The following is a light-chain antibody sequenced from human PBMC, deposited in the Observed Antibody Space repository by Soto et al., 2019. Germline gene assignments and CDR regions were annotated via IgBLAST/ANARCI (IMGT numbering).Light chain of an antibody. CDR1: QSISNNY. V-gene: IGKV3-20*01. J-gene: IGKJ4*01. CDR2: GAS. CDR3: QQYGSSPLT. Sequence: EIVLTQSPGTLSLSPGKRATLSCRASQSISNNYLAWYQQKPGQAPRLLIYGASSRATGIPDRFSGSGSGTDFTLTISRLEPEDFAVYYCQQYGSSPLTFGGGTKVEIK.